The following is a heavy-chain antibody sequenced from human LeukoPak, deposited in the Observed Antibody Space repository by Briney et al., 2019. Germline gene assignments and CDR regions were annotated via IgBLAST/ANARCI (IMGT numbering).Heavy chain of an antibody. CDR2: IYTSGIT. J-gene: IGHJ6*03. CDR3: ARRVHMDV. Sequence: SETLSLTCNVSGNSMNKYQWSWIRQPPGKGQEWIGNIYTSGITNYNPSLKSRVTISVDTSKSQLSLKLRSVTAADTAVYYCARRVHMDVWGKGTTVTVPS. V-gene: IGHV4-4*09. CDR1: GNSMNKYQ.